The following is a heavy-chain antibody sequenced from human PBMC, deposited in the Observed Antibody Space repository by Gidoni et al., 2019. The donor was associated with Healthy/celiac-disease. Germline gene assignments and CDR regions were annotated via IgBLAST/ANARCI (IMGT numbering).Heavy chain of an antibody. D-gene: IGHD3-10*01. Sequence: QVQLQQWGAGLLKPSETLSLTCAVYGGSFSGYYWSWIRQPPGKGLEWIGEINHSGSTNYNPSLKSRVTISVDTSKNQFSLKLSSVTAADTAVYYCARGERDGGSGLSMFSDWGQGTLVTVSS. CDR3: ARGERDGGSGLSMFSD. CDR1: GGSFSGYY. J-gene: IGHJ4*02. CDR2: INHSGST. V-gene: IGHV4-34*01.